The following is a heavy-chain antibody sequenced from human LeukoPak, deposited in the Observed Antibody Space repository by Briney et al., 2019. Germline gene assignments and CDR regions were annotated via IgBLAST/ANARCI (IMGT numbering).Heavy chain of an antibody. Sequence: ASVKVSCKASGYTFTSYYMHWVRQAPGQGLEWMGIINPSGGSTSYAQKFQGRVTMTRDTSTSTVYMELSSLRSEDTAVYYCARDDKQLGTYYYYGMDVWGQGTTVTVSS. V-gene: IGHV1-46*01. CDR2: INPSGGST. D-gene: IGHD6-13*01. CDR1: GYTFTSYY. J-gene: IGHJ6*02. CDR3: ARDDKQLGTYYYYGMDV.